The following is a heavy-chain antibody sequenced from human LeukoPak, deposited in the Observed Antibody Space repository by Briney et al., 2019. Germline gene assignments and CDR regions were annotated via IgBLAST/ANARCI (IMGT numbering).Heavy chain of an antibody. Sequence: SETLSLTCTVPGGSISSYYWSWIRQPAGKGLEWIGRIYTSGSTNYNPSLKSRATISVDKSKNQFSLKLSSVTAADTAVYYCARDLAYCGGDCPFNWFDPWGQGTLVTVSS. V-gene: IGHV4-4*07. J-gene: IGHJ5*02. CDR2: IYTSGST. CDR3: ARDLAYCGGDCPFNWFDP. D-gene: IGHD2-21*02. CDR1: GGSISSYY.